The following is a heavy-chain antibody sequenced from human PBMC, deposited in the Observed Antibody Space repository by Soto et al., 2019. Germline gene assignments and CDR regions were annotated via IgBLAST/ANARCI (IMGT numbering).Heavy chain of an antibody. J-gene: IGHJ4*02. CDR1: GFTFSSYW. CDR3: QRGFIAAAGPYDY. V-gene: IGHV3-7*01. CDR2: IKQDGSEK. D-gene: IGHD6-13*01. Sequence: GGSLRLSCAASGFTFSSYWMSWVRQAPGKGLEWVANIKQDGSEKYYVDSVKGRFTISRDNAKNSLYLQMNSLRAEDTAVYYCQRGFIAAAGPYDYWRQRTLLTVSS.